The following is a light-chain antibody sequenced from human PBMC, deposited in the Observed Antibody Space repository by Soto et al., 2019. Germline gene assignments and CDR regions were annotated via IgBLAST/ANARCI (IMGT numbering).Light chain of an antibody. Sequence: QSVLTQPPSASGTPGQRVTISCSGSSSNIGSNYVYWYQQLPGTAPKLLIYSNNQQPSGVPDRFSGSKSGTSASLAISGLRSEDEADYYCAAWDDSLSGFYVFGTGTKVTVL. J-gene: IGLJ1*01. CDR2: SNN. CDR3: AAWDDSLSGFYV. V-gene: IGLV1-47*02. CDR1: SSNIGSNY.